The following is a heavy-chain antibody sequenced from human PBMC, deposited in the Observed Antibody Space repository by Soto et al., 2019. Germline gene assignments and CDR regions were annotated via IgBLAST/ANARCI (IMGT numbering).Heavy chain of an antibody. Sequence: QVQLQQSGPGLVKPSETLSLSCSVTGGSISGHYWSWVRQTPGKGLEWVGYMYYSGSTNYNPSLKSRVTIAVDTSKNRFSLRLPAVTAADTAVYYCVRGPYYDLIWNYYYMDVWGKGTTVTVSS. CDR3: VRGPYYDLIWNYYYMDV. D-gene: IGHD3-16*01. CDR2: MYYSGST. CDR1: GGSISGHY. J-gene: IGHJ6*03. V-gene: IGHV4-59*08.